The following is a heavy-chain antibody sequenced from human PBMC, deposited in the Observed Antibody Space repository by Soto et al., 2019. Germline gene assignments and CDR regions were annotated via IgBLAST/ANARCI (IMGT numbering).Heavy chain of an antibody. CDR2: IHHSGAT. CDR1: GGSMSSPNW. D-gene: IGHD3-10*01. J-gene: IGHJ4*02. CDR3: ATGSPYYYGSGGMWDS. Sequence: QVRLQESGPGLVKPSGTLSLTCLVSGGSMSSPNWWTWVRQAPVKGLEWIAEIHHSGATNYSPSRKSRAVISIDKSNNQFSLQLSSWTAADTAVYYCATGSPYYYGSGGMWDSWGRGALVTVSS. V-gene: IGHV4-4*02.